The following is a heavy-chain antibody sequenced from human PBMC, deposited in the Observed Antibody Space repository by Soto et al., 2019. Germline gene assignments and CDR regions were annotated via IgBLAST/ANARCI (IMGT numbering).Heavy chain of an antibody. CDR1: GFTFSSYG. Sequence: QVQLVESGGGVVQPGRSLRLSCAASGFTFSSYGMHWVRQAPGKGLEWVAVISYHGNDKYYADSVKGRFTISRDNFKRTLYKQMRSLRAEDTAIYFCAKDLLHNTVTTCGSWGQGTLVTVSS. CDR2: ISYHGNDK. D-gene: IGHD4-17*01. J-gene: IGHJ5*02. CDR3: AKDLLHNTVTTCGS. V-gene: IGHV3-30*18.